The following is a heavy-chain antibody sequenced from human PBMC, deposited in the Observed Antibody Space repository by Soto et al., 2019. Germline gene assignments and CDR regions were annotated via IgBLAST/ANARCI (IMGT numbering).Heavy chain of an antibody. D-gene: IGHD2-2*02. CDR1: GGSFSGYY. CDR2: INHSGST. V-gene: IGHV4-34*01. Sequence: PSETLSLTCVVYGGSFSGYYWSWIRQPPGKGLEWIGEINHSGSTNYNPSLKSRVTISVDTSKNQFSLKLSSVTAADTAVYYCARGRKTLDSDCSSTSCYTASDYWGKGTLVTVSS. J-gene: IGHJ4*02. CDR3: ARGRKTLDSDCSSTSCYTASDY.